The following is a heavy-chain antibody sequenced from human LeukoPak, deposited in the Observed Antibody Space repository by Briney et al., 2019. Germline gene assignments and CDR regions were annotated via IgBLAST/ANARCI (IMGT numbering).Heavy chain of an antibody. D-gene: IGHD3-22*01. Sequence: PSETLSLTCAVSGYSISSGYYWGWIRQPPGKGLELIGSIYHSGSTYYNPSLKSRVTISVDTSKNQFSLKLSSVTAADTAVYYCARLPLYYDSSGYQDWGQGTLVTVSS. CDR1: GYSISSGYY. CDR3: ARLPLYYDSSGYQD. CDR2: IYHSGST. J-gene: IGHJ4*02. V-gene: IGHV4-38-2*01.